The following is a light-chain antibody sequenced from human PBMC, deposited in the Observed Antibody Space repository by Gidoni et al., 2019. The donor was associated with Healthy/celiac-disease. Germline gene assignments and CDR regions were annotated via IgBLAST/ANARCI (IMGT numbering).Light chain of an antibody. CDR1: QRISSY. Sequence: DIQMTQSPSSLSASVGDRVTITCRASQRISSYLNWYQQKPGKAPKPLIYAASSLQSGVPSRFSGSGSGTDCTLTISSLQPEDFATYYGQQSYSTPLTFGGGTKVEIK. J-gene: IGKJ4*01. CDR2: AAS. V-gene: IGKV1-39*01. CDR3: QQSYSTPLT.